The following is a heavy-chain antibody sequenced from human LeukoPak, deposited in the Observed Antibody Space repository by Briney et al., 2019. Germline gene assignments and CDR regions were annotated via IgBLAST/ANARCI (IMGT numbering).Heavy chain of an antibody. D-gene: IGHD4-11*01. CDR1: GFTFSSYS. CDR3: ARDKGTVTPRGYYYYIDV. CDR2: IKQDGTER. J-gene: IGHJ6*03. Sequence: HAGGSLRLSCAASGFTFSSYSMNWVRQAPGKGLEWVAKIKQDGTERYHVDSVKGRFTVSRDNAKNSLYLQMNNLRAEDTAVYYCARDKGTVTPRGYYYYIDVWGRGTTVAVSS. V-gene: IGHV3-7*01.